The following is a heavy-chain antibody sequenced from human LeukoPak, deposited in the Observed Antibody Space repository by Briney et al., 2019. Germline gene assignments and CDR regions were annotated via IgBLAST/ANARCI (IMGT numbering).Heavy chain of an antibody. CDR2: IYYSGST. Sequence: SETLSLTCTVSGVSISSYYWSWIRQPPGKGLEWIGYIYYSGSTNYNPSLKSRVTISVDTSKNQFSLKLSSVTAADTAVYYCAGRRDGYNYRYYWGQGTLVTVSS. D-gene: IGHD5-24*01. CDR3: AGRRDGYNYRYY. V-gene: IGHV4-59*01. CDR1: GVSISSYY. J-gene: IGHJ4*02.